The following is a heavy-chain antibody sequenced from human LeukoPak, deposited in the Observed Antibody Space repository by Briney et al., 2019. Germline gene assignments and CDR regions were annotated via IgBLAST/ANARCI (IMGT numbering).Heavy chain of an antibody. D-gene: IGHD1-26*01. CDR1: GGSISSSGYY. J-gene: IGHJ5*02. CDR2: IYYSGST. CDR3: ARHEYSGSYYGLSWFDP. Sequence: KPSETLSLTCTVSGGSISSSGYYWGWIRQPPGKGLEWIASIYYSGSTYYNPSLKSQVTISVDTSKNQLSLKLSSLTAADTAVYYCARHEYSGSYYGLSWFDPWGQGTLVTVSS. V-gene: IGHV4-39*01.